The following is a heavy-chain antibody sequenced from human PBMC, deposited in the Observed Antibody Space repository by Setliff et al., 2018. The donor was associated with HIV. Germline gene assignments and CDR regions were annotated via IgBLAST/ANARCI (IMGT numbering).Heavy chain of an antibody. D-gene: IGHD3-16*01. CDR1: GFIFGDYA. CDR2: ISGSGGST. CDR3: ARYFYASSSSAIDA. Sequence: GSLRLSCTASGFIFGDYAMSWVRQAPGKGLEWVSGISGSGGSTYYADSVKGRFTISRDNAANSLYLQMNSLRVEDTAIYFCARYFYASSSSAIDAWGQGMPVTVSS. V-gene: IGHV3-23*01. J-gene: IGHJ5*02.